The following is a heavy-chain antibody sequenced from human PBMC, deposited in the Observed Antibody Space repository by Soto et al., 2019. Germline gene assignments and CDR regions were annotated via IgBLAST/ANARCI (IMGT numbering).Heavy chain of an antibody. J-gene: IGHJ5*02. D-gene: IGHD6-19*01. Sequence: QVQLQQWGAGLLKPSETLSLTCAIYGGSFSGYYWSWIRQPPGKGLEWIGEINHSGSTNYNPSLKSQVAMSVDTSKNQFSLKLSSVTAADMAVYYCAAAVARGWFDPWCQGTLVTVSS. CDR2: INHSGST. CDR3: AAAVARGWFDP. V-gene: IGHV4-34*02. CDR1: GGSFSGYY.